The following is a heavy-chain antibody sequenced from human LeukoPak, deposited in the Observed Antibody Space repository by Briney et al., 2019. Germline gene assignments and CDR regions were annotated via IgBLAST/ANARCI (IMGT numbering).Heavy chain of an antibody. CDR3: ARSYDILTGYYSLGY. D-gene: IGHD3-9*01. V-gene: IGHV1-8*01. J-gene: IGHJ4*02. CDR2: MNPNSGNT. CDR1: GYTFTSYD. Sequence: ASVTVTCSASGYTFTSYDINWVRQATGQGLEWMGWMNPNSGNTGYAQKFQGRVTMTRNTSISTAYMELSSLRSEDTAAYYCARSYDILTGYYSLGYWGQGTLVTVSS.